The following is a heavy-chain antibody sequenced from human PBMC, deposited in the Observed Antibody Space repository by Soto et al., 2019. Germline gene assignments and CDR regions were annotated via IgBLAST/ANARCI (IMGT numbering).Heavy chain of an antibody. D-gene: IGHD4-17*01. J-gene: IGHJ4*02. V-gene: IGHV1-3*01. CDR1: GYTFTSYA. CDR2: INAGNGNT. Sequence: GASVKVSCKASGYTFTSYAMHWVRQAPGQRLEWMGWINAGNGNTKYSQKFQGRVTITRDTSASTAYMELSSLRSEDTAVYYCARARELDYGDLPDYWGQGTLVTVSS. CDR3: ARARELDYGDLPDY.